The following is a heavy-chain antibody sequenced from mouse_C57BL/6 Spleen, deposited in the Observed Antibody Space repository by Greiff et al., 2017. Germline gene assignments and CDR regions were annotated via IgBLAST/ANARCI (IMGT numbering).Heavy chain of an antibody. CDR2: IWSGGST. CDR3: ARGGITPGGAMDY. CDR1: GFSLTSYG. D-gene: IGHD1-1*01. V-gene: IGHV2-2*01. J-gene: IGHJ4*01. Sequence: QVQLKQSGPGLAQPSQSLSITCTVSGFSLTSYGVHWVRQSPGKGLEWLGVIWSGGSTDYNAAFISRLSISKDNSKSQVLFKMNSLQPDDTAIYYCARGGITPGGAMDYWGQGTSVTVSS.